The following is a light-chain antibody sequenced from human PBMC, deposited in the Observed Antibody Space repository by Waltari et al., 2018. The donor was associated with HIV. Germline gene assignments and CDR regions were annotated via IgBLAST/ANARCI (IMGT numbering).Light chain of an antibody. J-gene: IGLJ2*01. CDR2: EDN. Sequence: NFMLTQPHSVSESPGKTVTISCTRSSGSIASNYVQWYQQRPGSSPTTVIYEDNQRPSGVPLRISGSIDRQSNYASLTISGLKTEDEADYYCQSYDSSNVVFGGGTKLTVL. CDR3: QSYDSSNVV. CDR1: SGSIASNY. V-gene: IGLV6-57*01.